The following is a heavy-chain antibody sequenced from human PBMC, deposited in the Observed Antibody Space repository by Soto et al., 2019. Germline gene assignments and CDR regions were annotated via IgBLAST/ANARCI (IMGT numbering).Heavy chain of an antibody. V-gene: IGHV4-4*02. J-gene: IGHJ4*02. CDR1: GASFKVINW. D-gene: IGHD1-26*01. CDR2: IFHSGST. Sequence: QVQLQESGPGLVKPSGPRPPTAAFPGASFKVINWWGWVRRPPGRGLEWIGEIFHSGSTNYTPSLKTRVTISVDNSKNQFSLKLSSVTAADTAVYYCARVYSGSYSDSWGQGTLVTVSS. CDR3: ARVYSGSYSDS.